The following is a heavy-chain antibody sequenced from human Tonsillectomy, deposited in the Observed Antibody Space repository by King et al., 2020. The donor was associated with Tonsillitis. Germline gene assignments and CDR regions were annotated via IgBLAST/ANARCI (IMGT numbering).Heavy chain of an antibody. V-gene: IGHV3-30*02. Sequence: QLVQSGGGVVQPGGSLRLSCATSGFTFNDYGMSWIRQAPGKGLEWVAYIRDDENNKYHADSVTGRFTISRDDSRNKLYLQMNSLRPEDTAVYYCAKRHHDSSGYYSGFDSWGQGPRFTVAS. CDR2: IRDDENNK. J-gene: IGHJ4*02. D-gene: IGHD3-22*01. CDR1: GFTFNDYG. CDR3: AKRHHDSSGYYSGFDS.